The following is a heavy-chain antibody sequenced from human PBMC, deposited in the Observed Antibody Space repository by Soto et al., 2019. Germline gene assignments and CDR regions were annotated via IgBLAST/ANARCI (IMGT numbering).Heavy chain of an antibody. V-gene: IGHV1-69*02. Sequence: SVKVSCKASGGTFSSYTISWVRQAPGQGLEWMGRIIPILGIANYAQKFQGRVTITADKSTSTAYMELSSLRSEDTAVYYCARTMVRGVIHAHYNWFDPWGQGTLFTSPQ. J-gene: IGHJ5*02. D-gene: IGHD3-10*01. CDR2: IIPILGIA. CDR3: ARTMVRGVIHAHYNWFDP. CDR1: GGTFSSYT.